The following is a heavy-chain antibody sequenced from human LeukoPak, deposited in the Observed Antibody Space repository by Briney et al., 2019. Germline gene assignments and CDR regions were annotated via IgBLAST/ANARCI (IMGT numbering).Heavy chain of an antibody. D-gene: IGHD5-18*01. CDR1: GFTFSDYY. CDR3: AKDPTLDTATFFDY. Sequence: SGGSLRLSCAASGFTFSDYYMSWIRQAPGKGLECISYISSSGSTIHDADSLKGRFTISRDNGKNSLYLQMNSLRAEDTAVYYCAKDPTLDTATFFDYWGQGTLVTVSS. CDR2: ISSSGSTI. J-gene: IGHJ4*02. V-gene: IGHV3-11*04.